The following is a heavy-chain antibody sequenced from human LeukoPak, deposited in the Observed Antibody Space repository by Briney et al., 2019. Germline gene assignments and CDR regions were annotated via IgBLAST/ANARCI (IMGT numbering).Heavy chain of an antibody. Sequence: GASVKVSCKASGYSFTSYYMHWVRQAPGQGLEWMGLINPSGSSTTYAQKFQGRVTMTRDISTSTDYMELTSLTSDDTAVYYCARDNSLGDTAWWFDPWGQGTLVTVSS. V-gene: IGHV1-46*01. D-gene: IGHD1-26*01. CDR1: GYSFTSYY. J-gene: IGHJ5*02. CDR3: ARDNSLGDTAWWFDP. CDR2: INPSGSST.